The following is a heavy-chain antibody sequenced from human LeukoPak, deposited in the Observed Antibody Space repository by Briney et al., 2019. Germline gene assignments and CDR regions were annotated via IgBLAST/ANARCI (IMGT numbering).Heavy chain of an antibody. CDR2: IWYDGSNK. CDR3: ARDRVPDNWFDP. D-gene: IGHD1-1*01. CDR1: GFTFSSYA. V-gene: IGHV3-33*08. Sequence: PGGSLRLSCAASGFTFSSYAMSWVRQAPGKGLEWVAVIWYDGSNKYYADSVKGRFTISRDNSKNTLYLQMNSLRAEDTAVYYCARDRVPDNWFDPWGQGTLVTVSS. J-gene: IGHJ5*02.